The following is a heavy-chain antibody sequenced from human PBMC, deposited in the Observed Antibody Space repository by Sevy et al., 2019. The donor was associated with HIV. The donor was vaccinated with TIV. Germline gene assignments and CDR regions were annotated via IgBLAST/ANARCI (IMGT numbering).Heavy chain of an antibody. V-gene: IGHV3-21*01. CDR2: ISGSSNYI. Sequence: GGSLRLSCAASGFTFSSYEMNWVRQAPGKGLEWVSSISGSSNYIYYSDSVKGRFTISRDNAKNSLYLQMNSLRAGHTAVYYCARDRDMITFGVAEAFDIWGQGTMVTVSS. CDR1: GFTFSSYE. CDR3: ARDRDMITFGVAEAFDI. D-gene: IGHD3-16*01. J-gene: IGHJ3*02.